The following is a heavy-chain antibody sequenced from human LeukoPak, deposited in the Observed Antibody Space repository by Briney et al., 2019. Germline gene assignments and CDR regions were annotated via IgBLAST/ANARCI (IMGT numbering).Heavy chain of an antibody. Sequence: GESLKISCKGSGYSLPTYWIGWVRQMPGKGLEWMGIIYPGDSDTRYSPSFQGQVTISADKSISTAYLQWSSLKASDTAMYYCARYGKMGATRSYFDYWGQGTPVTVSS. CDR1: GYSLPTYW. CDR2: IYPGDSDT. J-gene: IGHJ4*02. V-gene: IGHV5-51*01. CDR3: ARYGKMGATRSYFDY. D-gene: IGHD1-26*01.